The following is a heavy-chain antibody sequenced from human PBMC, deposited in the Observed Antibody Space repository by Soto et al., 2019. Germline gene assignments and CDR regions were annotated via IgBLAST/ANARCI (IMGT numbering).Heavy chain of an antibody. CDR3: ARDGDGDYPVDY. J-gene: IGHJ4*02. V-gene: IGHV3-74*01. CDR1: GFTFSRYW. D-gene: IGHD4-17*01. CDR2: ITNDGRST. Sequence: EVQLVESGGGLVQPGESLRLSCAASGFTFSRYWMHWVRQGPGKGLVWVARITNDGRSTGYADSVKGRFTISRDNATNTLYLQINSLRAEDTAVYYCARDGDGDYPVDYWGQGTLVTVSS.